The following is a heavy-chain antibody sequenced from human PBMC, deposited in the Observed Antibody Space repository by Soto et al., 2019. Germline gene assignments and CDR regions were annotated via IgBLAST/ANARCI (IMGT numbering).Heavy chain of an antibody. V-gene: IGHV4-59*01. CDR3: ARVLRAYSSSWYDFDY. CDR2: IYYSGST. CDR1: GHSISSYY. J-gene: IGHJ4*02. D-gene: IGHD6-13*01. Sequence: PSETLSLNCPEPGHSISSYYRTWLRQPQENGLEWIGYIYYSGSTNYNPYLKSRVTISVDTSKNQFSLKLSSVTAADTAVYYCARVLRAYSSSWYDFDYWGQGTLVTVSS.